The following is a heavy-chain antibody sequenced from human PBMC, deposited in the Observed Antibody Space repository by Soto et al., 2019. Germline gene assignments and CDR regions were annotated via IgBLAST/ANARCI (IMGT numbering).Heavy chain of an antibody. V-gene: IGHV4-4*07. CDR3: ARGNQVAMSDY. J-gene: IGHJ4*02. CDR1: GGSISNYY. CDR2: FYASGYT. Sequence: QVQLQESGPGLVKPSETLSLTCAVSGGSISNYYWSWIRQPAGKGLEWIGRFYASGYTNYNPSRKSRVTMSLDISKNQFSLRLSSVTAADTAVYYCARGNQVAMSDYWGQGTLVTVSS.